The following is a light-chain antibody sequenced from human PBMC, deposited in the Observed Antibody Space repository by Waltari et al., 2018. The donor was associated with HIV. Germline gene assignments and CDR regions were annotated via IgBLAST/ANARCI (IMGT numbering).Light chain of an antibody. CDR3: ATWDDSLNGVL. J-gene: IGLJ2*01. CDR2: RDT. Sequence: SVLTQPPSASGTPGQKVTISCPGSSSNIGSNSVFWYQQLPGSAPKRLTYRDTQRPSGVPDRFSGSKSGTSASLAISGLRSEDEAVYSCATWDDSLNGVLFGGGTNLNVL. CDR1: SSNIGSNS. V-gene: IGLV1-47*01.